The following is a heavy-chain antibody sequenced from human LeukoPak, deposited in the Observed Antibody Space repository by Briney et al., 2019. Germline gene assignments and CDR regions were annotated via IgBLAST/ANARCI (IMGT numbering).Heavy chain of an antibody. J-gene: IGHJ6*03. Sequence: ASVKVSCKASGYTFTSYGISWVRQAPGQGLEWMGWISAYNGNTNYAQKLQGRVTMTTDISTSTAYMELRSLRSDDTAVYYCARAPSCSSTSCYIYYYYYMDVWGKGTTVTVSS. V-gene: IGHV1-18*01. CDR3: ARAPSCSSTSCYIYYYYYMDV. D-gene: IGHD2-2*02. CDR1: GYTFTSYG. CDR2: ISAYNGNT.